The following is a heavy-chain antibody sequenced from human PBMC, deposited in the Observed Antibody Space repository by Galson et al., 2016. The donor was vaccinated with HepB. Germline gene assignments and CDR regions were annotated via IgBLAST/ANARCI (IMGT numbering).Heavy chain of an antibody. D-gene: IGHD2-2*01. CDR3: AKGVVPAAPLHTDWFDP. V-gene: IGHV3-9*01. Sequence: SLRLSCAASGFTFDDYAMHWVRQAPGKGLEWVPGISWDSGSIDYADSVKGRFTISRDNAKNSLYLQMNTLRAEDTALYYFAKGVVPAAPLHTDWFDPWGQGTLVTVSS. J-gene: IGHJ5*02. CDR1: GFTFDDYA. CDR2: ISWDSGSI.